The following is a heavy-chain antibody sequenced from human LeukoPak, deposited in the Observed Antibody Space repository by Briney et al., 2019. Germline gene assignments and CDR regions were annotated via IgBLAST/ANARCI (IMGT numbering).Heavy chain of an antibody. CDR3: ARDRHSGIQFAY. V-gene: IGHV1-2*02. D-gene: IGHD1-26*01. J-gene: IGHJ4*02. CDR2: INPNSGGT. Sequence: ASVKGSCKASGYTFTGYYMHWVRQAPGQGLEWMGWINPNSGGTNYAQKFQGRVTMTRDTSISTAYMELSRLRSDDTAVYYCARDRHSGIQFAYWGQGTLVTVSS. CDR1: GYTFTGYY.